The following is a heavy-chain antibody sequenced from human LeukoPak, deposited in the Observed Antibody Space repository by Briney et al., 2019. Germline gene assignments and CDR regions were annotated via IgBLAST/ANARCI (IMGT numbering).Heavy chain of an antibody. CDR1: GFTFSNYA. Sequence: GGSLRLSCAASGFTFSNYAMSWVRQAPGKGLEWVSRIRGSGDDTHYADSVRGRFTISRDNSKNTLYLQMNSLRAEDTAVYFCAKGGTYCSGGSCSNFDYWGQGTLVTVSS. CDR2: IRGSGDDT. J-gene: IGHJ4*02. V-gene: IGHV3-23*01. D-gene: IGHD2-15*01. CDR3: AKGGTYCSGGSCSNFDY.